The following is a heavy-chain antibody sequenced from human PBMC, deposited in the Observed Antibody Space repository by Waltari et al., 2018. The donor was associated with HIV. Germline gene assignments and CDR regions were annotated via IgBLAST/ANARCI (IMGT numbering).Heavy chain of an antibody. CDR1: GFTFSNAW. CDR2: IKSKGDGETT. Sequence: EVYLVESGGGLVKPGGSLRLSCATSGFTFSNAWMSWVRQAPGMGLEWVGRIKSKGDGETTDYAAPVKGRFTISRHDSGSTLFLQMSSLKTEDTAVYYCCLGKGYLQHWGQGTLVTVSS. CDR3: CLGKGYLQH. D-gene: IGHD1-26*01. J-gene: IGHJ1*01. V-gene: IGHV3-15*01.